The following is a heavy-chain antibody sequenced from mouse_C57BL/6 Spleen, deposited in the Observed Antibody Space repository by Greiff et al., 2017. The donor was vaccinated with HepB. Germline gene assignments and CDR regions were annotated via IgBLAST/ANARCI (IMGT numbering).Heavy chain of an antibody. Sequence: EVQGVESGGGLVKPGGSLKLSCAASGFTFSDYGMHWVRQAPEKGLEWVAYISSGSSTIYYAETVKGRFTISRDNAKNTVFLQMTSLRSEDTAMYYCARVDYDGLYYAMDYWGQGTSVTVSS. CDR3: ARVDYDGLYYAMDY. V-gene: IGHV5-17*01. D-gene: IGHD2-4*01. J-gene: IGHJ4*01. CDR2: ISSGSSTI. CDR1: GFTFSDYG.